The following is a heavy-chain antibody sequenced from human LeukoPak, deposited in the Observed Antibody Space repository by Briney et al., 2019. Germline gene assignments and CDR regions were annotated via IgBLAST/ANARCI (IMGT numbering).Heavy chain of an antibody. V-gene: IGHV4-30-2*01. CDR2: IYHSGST. D-gene: IGHD6-6*01. CDR3: ARGEYSSFGLDY. CDR1: GGSISSGGYY. J-gene: IGHJ4*02. Sequence: SETLSLTCTVSGGSISSGGYYWSWIRQPPGKGLEWIGYIYHSGSTYYNPSLKSRVTISVDRSKNQFSLKLSSVTAADTAVYYCARGEYSSFGLDYWGQGTLVTVSS.